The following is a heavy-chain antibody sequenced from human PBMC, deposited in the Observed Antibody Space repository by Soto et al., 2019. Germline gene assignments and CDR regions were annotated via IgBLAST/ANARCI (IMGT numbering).Heavy chain of an antibody. J-gene: IGHJ6*02. V-gene: IGHV1-69*06. Sequence: ASVKVSCKASGGTFSSYAISWVRQAPGQGLEWMGGIIPIFGTANYAQKFQGRVTITADKSTSTAYMELSSLRSEDTAVYYYARDRRGCSSTSCLRNYYYGMDVWGQGTTVTVSS. CDR1: GGTFSSYA. D-gene: IGHD2-2*01. CDR3: ARDRRGCSSTSCLRNYYYGMDV. CDR2: IIPIFGTA.